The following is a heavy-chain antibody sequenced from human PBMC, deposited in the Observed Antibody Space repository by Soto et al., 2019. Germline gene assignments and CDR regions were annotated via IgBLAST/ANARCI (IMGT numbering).Heavy chain of an antibody. CDR2: IRGDGTRT. J-gene: IGHJ4*02. V-gene: IGHV3-74*01. CDR3: ARGTVTSIDMVDY. D-gene: IGHD2-21*01. CDR1: GFTFSTYW. Sequence: GGSLRLSCAASGFTFSTYWMHWVRQGPGKGLVWVSRIRGDGTRTNYADSVRGRFTVSRDNAKNTLYLQINSLTAEDTAVYYCARGTVTSIDMVDYWGQGTLVTVSS.